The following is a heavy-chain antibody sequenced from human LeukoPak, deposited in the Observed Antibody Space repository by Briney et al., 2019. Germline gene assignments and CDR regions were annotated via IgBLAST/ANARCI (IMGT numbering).Heavy chain of an antibody. J-gene: IGHJ5*02. Sequence: VASVKVSCKPSGYTFTSHGITWVRQAPGQGLEWMGIINPSGGSASYAQKFQGRVTMTRDMSTSTVYMELSSLRSEDTAVYYCARALSWFDPWGQGTLVTVSS. V-gene: IGHV1-46*01. CDR2: INPSGGSA. CDR1: GYTFTSHG. D-gene: IGHD3-16*02. CDR3: ARALSWFDP.